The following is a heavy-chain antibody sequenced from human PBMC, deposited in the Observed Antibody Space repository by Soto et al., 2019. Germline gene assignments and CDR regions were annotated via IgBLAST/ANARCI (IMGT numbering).Heavy chain of an antibody. Sequence: QGQLVQSGAEVRKPGSSVTVSCTASGGTFSNYAISWVRQAPGQGLEWMGGIIPIVGTGSYAQKFQGRVTITADEPTTTAYMELSSLRFEDTAVYYCSRVVILVPTASTHYYYHMDVWGPGTKVTVSS. CDR2: IIPIVGTG. CDR3: SRVVILVPTASTHYYYHMDV. V-gene: IGHV1-69*01. J-gene: IGHJ6*02. CDR1: GGTFSNYA. D-gene: IGHD2-2*01.